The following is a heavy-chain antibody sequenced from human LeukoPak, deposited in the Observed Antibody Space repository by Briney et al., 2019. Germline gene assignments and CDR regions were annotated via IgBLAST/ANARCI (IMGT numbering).Heavy chain of an antibody. J-gene: IGHJ4*02. CDR2: INSDGSST. CDR1: GFTSSSYW. Sequence: GGSLRLSCAASGFTSSSYWMHWVRQAPGKGLVLVSRINSDGSSTSYADSVKGRFTISRDNAKNTLYLQMNSLRAEDTAVYYCVRGVVLSTYWGQGTLVTVSS. CDR3: VRGVVLSTY. V-gene: IGHV3-74*01. D-gene: IGHD2-8*01.